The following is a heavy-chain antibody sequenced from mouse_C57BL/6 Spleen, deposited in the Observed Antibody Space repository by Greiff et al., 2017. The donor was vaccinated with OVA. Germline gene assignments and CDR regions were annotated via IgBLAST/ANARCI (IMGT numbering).Heavy chain of an antibody. D-gene: IGHD2-4*01. Sequence: QVQLQQPGAELVKPGASVKLSCKASGYTFTSYWMHWVKQRPGQGLEWIGMIHPNSGSTNYNEKFKSKATLTVDKSSSTAYMQLSSLTSEDSAVYYCATGMIPLFAYWGQGTLVTVSA. CDR3: ATGMIPLFAY. V-gene: IGHV1-64*01. CDR1: GYTFTSYW. J-gene: IGHJ3*01. CDR2: IHPNSGST.